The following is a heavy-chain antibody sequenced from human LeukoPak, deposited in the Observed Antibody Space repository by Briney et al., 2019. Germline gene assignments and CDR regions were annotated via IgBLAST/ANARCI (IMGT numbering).Heavy chain of an antibody. CDR1: GFTVSSNY. J-gene: IGHJ6*02. CDR2: IYSGGST. Sequence: GGSLRLSCAASGFTVSSNYMSWVRQAPGKGLEWVSVIYSGGSTYYADSVKGRFTMSRDNSKNTLYLQMNSLRAEDTAVYYCAKDRNSGYDLYYYGMDVWGQGTTVTVSS. CDR3: AKDRNSGYDLYYYGMDV. V-gene: IGHV3-53*01. D-gene: IGHD5-12*01.